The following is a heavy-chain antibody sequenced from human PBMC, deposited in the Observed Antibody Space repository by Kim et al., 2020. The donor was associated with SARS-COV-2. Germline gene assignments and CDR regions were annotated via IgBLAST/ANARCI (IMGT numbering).Heavy chain of an antibody. D-gene: IGHD6-13*01. CDR2: ISAYNGNT. Sequence: ASVKVSCKASGYTFTSYGISWVRQAPGQGLEWMGWISAYNGNTNYAQKLQGRVTMTTDTSTSTAYMELRSLRSDDTAVYYCARIQYSSSWYPYYYYGMDVWGQGTTVTVSS. CDR3: ARIQYSSSWYPYYYYGMDV. V-gene: IGHV1-18*04. J-gene: IGHJ6*02. CDR1: GYTFTSYG.